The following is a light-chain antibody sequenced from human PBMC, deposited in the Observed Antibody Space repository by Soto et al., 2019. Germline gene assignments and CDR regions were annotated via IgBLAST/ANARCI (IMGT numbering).Light chain of an antibody. V-gene: IGKV1-27*01. J-gene: IGKJ1*01. Sequence: DIQMTQSPSSLSASVGDRVTITCRASQGISNYLAWYQQKPGKVPKLLIYAASTLQAGVPSRFSGSGSGTDYTLTIISLQHEDVATYYCQKYNSAPLTFGQGTKVEIK. CDR3: QKYNSAPLT. CDR2: AAS. CDR1: QGISNY.